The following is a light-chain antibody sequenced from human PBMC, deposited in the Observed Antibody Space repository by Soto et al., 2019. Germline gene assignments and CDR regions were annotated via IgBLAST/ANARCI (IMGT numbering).Light chain of an antibody. J-gene: IGKJ2*01. CDR2: YAS. V-gene: IGKV3-15*01. Sequence: EMVMTQSPATLSVSPGERATLSCRASQNLSRNLAWYQQQPGQAPRLLIFYASTRATGIPARFSGSGSGTDFTLIISSLQSDDSAVYYCQQYDKWPPTFGQGTKLEIK. CDR3: QQYDKWPPT. CDR1: QNLSRN.